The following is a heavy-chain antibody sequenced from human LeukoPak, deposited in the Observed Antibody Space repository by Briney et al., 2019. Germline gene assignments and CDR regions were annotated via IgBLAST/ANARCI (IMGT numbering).Heavy chain of an antibody. D-gene: IGHD3-16*02. CDR2: INHSGST. Sequence: SATLSLTCAVYDGSFSGYYWNWIRQPPGKGLEWIGKINHSGSTNYNTSLKSRVTISGDTSNNQSSLKLSAVTAADTAVYYCAREVAAWGYDYVWGSYRPVFDYGGQGTLVTVSS. V-gene: IGHV4-34*01. J-gene: IGHJ4*02. CDR1: DGSFSGYY. CDR3: AREVAAWGYDYVWGSYRPVFDY.